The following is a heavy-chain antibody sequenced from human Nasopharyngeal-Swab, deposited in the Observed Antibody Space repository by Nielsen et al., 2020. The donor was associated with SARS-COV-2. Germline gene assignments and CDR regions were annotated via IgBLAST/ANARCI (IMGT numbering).Heavy chain of an antibody. Sequence: GGSLRLFCAASGFTFSGSAMHWVRQASGKGLEWVGRIRSKANSYATAYAASVKGRFTISRDDSKNTAYLQMNSLKTEDTAVYYCTSPLTLTYGMDVWGQGTTVTVSS. D-gene: IGHD3-9*01. CDR2: IRSKANSYAT. J-gene: IGHJ6*02. CDR1: GFTFSGSA. CDR3: TSPLTLTYGMDV. V-gene: IGHV3-73*01.